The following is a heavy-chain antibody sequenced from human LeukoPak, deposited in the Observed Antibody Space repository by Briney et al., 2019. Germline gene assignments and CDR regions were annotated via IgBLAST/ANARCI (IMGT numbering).Heavy chain of an antibody. D-gene: IGHD3-22*01. CDR3: ARFGYGTMIVV. J-gene: IGHJ4*02. CDR1: GFTFSGSA. V-gene: IGHV3-73*01. CDR2: IRSKANSYAT. Sequence: GGSLKLSCAASGFTFSGSAMHWVRQASGKGLEWVGRIRSKANSYATAYAASVKGRFTISRDDSKNTAYLQMNSLKTEDTAVYYCARFGYGTMIVVWGQGTLVTVSS.